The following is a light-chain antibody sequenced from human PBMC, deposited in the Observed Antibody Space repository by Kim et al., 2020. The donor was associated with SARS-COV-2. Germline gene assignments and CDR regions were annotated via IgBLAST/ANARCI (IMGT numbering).Light chain of an antibody. CDR1: QDISSW. V-gene: IGKV1-12*01. Sequence: APLADRVTITCRARQDISSWLSWYQQKPGKAPKLLISAASSLQSGVPSRFSGSGSGTDFTLTISSLQPEDFASYYCQRADSFPLGFGGGTKLEI. CDR3: QRADSFPLG. J-gene: IGKJ4*01. CDR2: AAS.